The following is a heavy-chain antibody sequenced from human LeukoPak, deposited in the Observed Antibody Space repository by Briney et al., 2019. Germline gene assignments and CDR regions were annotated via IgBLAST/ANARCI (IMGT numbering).Heavy chain of an antibody. D-gene: IGHD3-3*01. CDR3: GAGDFWSGPNDY. CDR1: GFTFTIYA. Sequence: GGSLRLSCAASGFTFTIYAMRWVRQAPGKGLEWVSAIIGRGGGTYYADSVKGRFTISRDNSKNTLYLQMNSLRAEDTAVYYCGAGDFWSGPNDYWGQGTLATVSS. CDR2: IIGRGGGT. V-gene: IGHV3-23*01. J-gene: IGHJ4*02.